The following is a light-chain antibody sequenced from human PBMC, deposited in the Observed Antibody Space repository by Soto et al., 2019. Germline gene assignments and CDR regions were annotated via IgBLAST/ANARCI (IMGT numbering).Light chain of an antibody. V-gene: IGLV1-40*01. J-gene: IGLJ1*01. CDR1: SSNIGAGFD. CDR2: DNS. CDR3: QSYDSSLSGVV. Sequence: QAVVTQPPSVSGAPGQRVTISCTGSSSNIGAGFDVHWYQQLPGTAPKLLMYDNSNRPSGVPDRFSGSKSGTSASLAITGLQAEDEADYYCQSYDSSLSGVVFGTGTKLTVL.